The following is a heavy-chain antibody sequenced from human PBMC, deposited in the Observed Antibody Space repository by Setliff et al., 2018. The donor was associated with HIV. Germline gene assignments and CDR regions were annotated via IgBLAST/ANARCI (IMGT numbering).Heavy chain of an antibody. Sequence: RASVKVSCKASGYTFTDFGLSWVRQAPGQGLEWMGWISNNNDNTDYAQDLQGRVTLTTDTSTATAYLELRSLRSDDTSVYYCARSDISGTGYFDSLGQGALVTVSS. CDR2: ISNNNDNT. CDR3: ARSDISGTGYFDS. D-gene: IGHD1-20*01. J-gene: IGHJ4*02. CDR1: GYTFTDFG. V-gene: IGHV1-18*04.